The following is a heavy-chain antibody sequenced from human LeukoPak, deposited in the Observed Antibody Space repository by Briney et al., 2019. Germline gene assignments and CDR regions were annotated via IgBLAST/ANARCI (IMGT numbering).Heavy chain of an antibody. CDR1: GYTFTSYY. Sequence: GASVKVSCKASGYTFTSYYMHWVRQAPGQGLEWMGIIIPSGGSTSYAQKFQGRVTMTRDTSTSTVYMELSSLRSEDTAVYYCARDPGVAAAAGRFDYWGQGTLVTVSS. D-gene: IGHD6-13*01. CDR2: IIPSGGST. V-gene: IGHV1-46*01. J-gene: IGHJ4*02. CDR3: ARDPGVAAAAGRFDY.